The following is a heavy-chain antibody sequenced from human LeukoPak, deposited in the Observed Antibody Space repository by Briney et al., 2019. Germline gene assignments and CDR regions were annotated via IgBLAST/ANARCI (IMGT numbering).Heavy chain of an antibody. V-gene: IGHV3-23*01. CDR3: AKLYSTYQNYYYYYYMDV. J-gene: IGHJ6*03. D-gene: IGHD6-13*01. Sequence: PGGSLRLSCEASGFTFSNYGMHWVRQPPGKGLEWVSAITGSGGSTYYADSVKGQFTISRDNSKNTLYLQMNSLRADDAAVYYCAKLYSTYQNYYYYYYMDVWGKGTTVTVSS. CDR2: ITGSGGST. CDR1: GFTFSNYG.